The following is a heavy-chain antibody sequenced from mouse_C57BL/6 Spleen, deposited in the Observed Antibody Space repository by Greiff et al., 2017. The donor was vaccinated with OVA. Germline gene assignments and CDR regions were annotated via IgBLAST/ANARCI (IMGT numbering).Heavy chain of an antibody. D-gene: IGHD2-5*01. J-gene: IGHJ3*01. Sequence: EVQLVESGGGLVKPGGSLKLSCAASGFTFSDYGMHWVRQAPEKGLEWVAYISSGSSTIYYADTVKGRFTISRDNAKNTLFLQMTSLRSEDTAMYYCAVYYSNYLFAYWGQGTLVTVPA. V-gene: IGHV5-17*01. CDR2: ISSGSSTI. CDR1: GFTFSDYG. CDR3: AVYYSNYLFAY.